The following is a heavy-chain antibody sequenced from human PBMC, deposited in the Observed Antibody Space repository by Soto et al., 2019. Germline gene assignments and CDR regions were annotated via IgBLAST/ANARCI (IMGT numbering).Heavy chain of an antibody. CDR3: TRLLSDAFDI. CDR1: GFTFSGSA. CDR2: IRSKGNSYAT. Sequence: EVQLVESGGGLVQPGGSLKLSCAASGFTFSGSAMHWVRQASGKGLEWVGRIRSKGNSYATAYAASVKGRFTISRDDSKNTAYLQVNSLKTEDTAVYYCTRLLSDAFDIWGQGTMVTVSS. V-gene: IGHV3-73*02. J-gene: IGHJ3*02.